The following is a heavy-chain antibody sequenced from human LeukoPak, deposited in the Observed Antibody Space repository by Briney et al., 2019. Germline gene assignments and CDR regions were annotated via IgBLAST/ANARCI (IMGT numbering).Heavy chain of an antibody. CDR1: GFTFSSYA. CDR3: AKSRGIYDNSGWRTFDY. Sequence: GGSLRLSCAASGFTFSSYAMSWVRQAPGKGLEWVSAISGSGGSTYYADSVKGRFTISRDNSKNTLYLQMNSLRAEDTAVYYCAKSRGIYDNSGWRTFDYWGQGTLVTVSS. V-gene: IGHV3-23*01. J-gene: IGHJ4*02. CDR2: ISGSGGST. D-gene: IGHD6-19*01.